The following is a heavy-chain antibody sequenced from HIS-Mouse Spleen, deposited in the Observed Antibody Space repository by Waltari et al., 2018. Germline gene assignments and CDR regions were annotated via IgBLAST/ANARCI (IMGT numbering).Heavy chain of an antibody. D-gene: IGHD6-13*01. CDR1: GGSISSSSYY. Sequence: QLQLQESGPGLVKPSETLSLTCTVSGGSISSSSYYWGWIRQPPGKGRGWIGSIYYRGSTYYTPSLKSRVTISVDTSKNQFSLKLSSVTAADTAVYYCAREIPYSSSWYDWYFDLWGRGTLVTVSS. CDR2: IYYRGST. CDR3: AREIPYSSSWYDWYFDL. V-gene: IGHV4-39*07. J-gene: IGHJ2*01.